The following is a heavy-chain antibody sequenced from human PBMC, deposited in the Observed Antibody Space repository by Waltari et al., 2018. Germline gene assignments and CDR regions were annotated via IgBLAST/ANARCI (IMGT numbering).Heavy chain of an antibody. CDR2: IYHLENT. J-gene: IGHJ5*02. D-gene: IGHD2-21*02. CDR1: GVSITSTNW. V-gene: IGHV4-4*02. CDR3: AAYPRGGDWRLDP. Sequence: QVQLQESGPGLVKPSGTLSLTCAVSGVSITSTNWWNWVRQPPGKGLEWIGEIYHLENTNCNPSLKSRVTISLDKSKNRFSLHRTAVTAADTAIYFCAAYPRGGDWRLDPWGQGMLVTVSS.